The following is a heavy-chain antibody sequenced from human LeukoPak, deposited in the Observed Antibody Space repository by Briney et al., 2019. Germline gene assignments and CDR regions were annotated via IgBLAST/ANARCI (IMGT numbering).Heavy chain of an antibody. CDR2: IFTVFGTT. Sequence: GASVKVSCKASGDTFSRYALSWVRQAPGQGPEWMWGIFTVFGTTHYAKDLQGRVTITADKSTNTVYMELTSLRSEDTAIYYCARAKVSGYPTYWYFDLWGRGTLVTVSS. CDR1: GDTFSRYA. J-gene: IGHJ2*01. V-gene: IGHV1-69*06. D-gene: IGHD3-9*01. CDR3: ARAKVSGYPTYWYFDL.